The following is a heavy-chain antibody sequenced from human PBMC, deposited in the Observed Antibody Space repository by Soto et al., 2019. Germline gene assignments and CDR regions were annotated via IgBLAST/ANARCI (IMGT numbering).Heavy chain of an antibody. CDR2: IYHSGST. V-gene: IGHV4-30-2*01. J-gene: IGHJ4*02. Sequence: TLSLTCAVSGGSISSGGYSWSWIRQPPGKGLEWIGYIYHSGSTYYNPSLKSRVTISVDRSKNQFSLKLSSVTAADTAVYYCAGGGPIKILDYWGQGTLVTVSS. CDR3: AGGGPIKILDY. CDR1: GGSISSGGYS. D-gene: IGHD2-15*01.